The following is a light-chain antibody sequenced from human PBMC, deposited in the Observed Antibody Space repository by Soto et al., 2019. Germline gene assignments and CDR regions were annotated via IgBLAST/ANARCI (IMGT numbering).Light chain of an antibody. J-gene: IGKJ1*01. CDR1: QSISSW. V-gene: IGKV1-5*01. CDR2: DAS. CDR3: QQYNSYPWT. Sequence: DIQMTQSPYTLSASVGERVTITCRASQSISSWLAWYQQKPGKAPKLLIYDASSLESGVPSRFSGSGSGTEFTLTISSLQPDDFASYYCQQYNSYPWTLGQGTKVEIK.